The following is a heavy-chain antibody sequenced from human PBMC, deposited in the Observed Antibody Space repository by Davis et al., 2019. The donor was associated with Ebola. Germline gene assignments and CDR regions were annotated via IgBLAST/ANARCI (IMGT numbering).Heavy chain of an antibody. CDR3: ASSWGKADV. J-gene: IGHJ6*04. CDR2: INHSGST. CDR1: GGSFSGYS. V-gene: IGHV4-34*01. Sequence: PSETLSLTCAVYGGSFSGYSWTWIRQPPGKGLEWIGEINHSGSTNYNPSLKSRVTISVDTSKNQFSLKLSSVTAADTAVYYCASSWGKADVWGKGTTVTVSS. D-gene: IGHD3-16*01.